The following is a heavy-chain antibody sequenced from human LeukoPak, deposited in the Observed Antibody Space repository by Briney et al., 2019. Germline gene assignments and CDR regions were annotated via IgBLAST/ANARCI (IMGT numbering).Heavy chain of an antibody. V-gene: IGHV1-18*01. CDR3: ARVLYYYDSSGRIGAFDI. CDR2: ISAYNGNT. CDR1: GYTFTSYG. D-gene: IGHD3-22*01. Sequence: ASVKVSCKAFGYTFTSYGISWVRQAPGQGLEWMGWISAYNGNTNYAQKLQGRVTMTTDTSTSTAHMELRSLRSDDTAVYYCARVLYYYDSSGRIGAFDIWGQGTMVTVSS. J-gene: IGHJ3*02.